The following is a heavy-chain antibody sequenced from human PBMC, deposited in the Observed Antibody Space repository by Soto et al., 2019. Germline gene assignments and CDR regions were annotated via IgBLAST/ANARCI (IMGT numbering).Heavy chain of an antibody. CDR3: ATSSGYSYYYGMDV. CDR1: GGSFSGYY. D-gene: IGHD3-22*01. Sequence: SETLSLTCAVYGGSFSGYYWSWIRQPPGKGLEWIGEINHSGSTNYNPSLKSRVTISVDTSKNQFSLKLSSVTAADTAVYYCATSSGYSYYYGMDVWGQGTTVTVSS. V-gene: IGHV4-34*01. J-gene: IGHJ6*02. CDR2: INHSGST.